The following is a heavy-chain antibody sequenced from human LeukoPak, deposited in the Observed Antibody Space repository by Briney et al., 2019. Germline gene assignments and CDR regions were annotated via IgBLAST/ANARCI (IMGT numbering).Heavy chain of an antibody. V-gene: IGHV1-2*06. CDR1: GYTFTGYY. CDR2: INPNSGGT. D-gene: IGHD6-19*01. CDR3: ARVSSGWLSAFDI. Sequence: ASVKVSCKASGYTFTGYYMHWVRQAPGQGLEWMGRINPNSGGTNYAQEFQGRVTMTRDTSISTAYMELSRLRSDDTAVYYCARVSSGWLSAFDIWGQGTMVTVSS. J-gene: IGHJ3*02.